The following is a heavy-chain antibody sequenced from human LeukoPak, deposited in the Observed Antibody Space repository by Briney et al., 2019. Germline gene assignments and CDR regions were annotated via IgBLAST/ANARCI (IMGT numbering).Heavy chain of an antibody. CDR1: GFTFSSYW. J-gene: IGHJ4*02. Sequence: GGSLRLSCAASGFTFSSYWMNWARQAPGKGLEWVASINHNGNVNYYVDSVKGRFTISRDNAKNSLYLQMSNLRAEDTAVYYCARMTYDSSARVVYYFDYWGQGTLVTVSS. D-gene: IGHD3-22*01. CDR3: ARMTYDSSARVVYYFDY. CDR2: INHNGNVN. V-gene: IGHV3-7*01.